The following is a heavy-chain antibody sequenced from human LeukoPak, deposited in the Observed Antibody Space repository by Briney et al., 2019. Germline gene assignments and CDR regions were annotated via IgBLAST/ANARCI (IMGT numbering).Heavy chain of an antibody. D-gene: IGHD1-14*01. CDR2: IYTSGST. CDR3: ARWYRSDFDY. V-gene: IGHV4-4*07. CDR1: GASNDTYFWNYY. Sequence: SETLSLTCAVSGASNDTYFWNYYWSWIRQPAGKGLEWIGRIYTSGSTNYNPSLKSRVTMSVDTSKNQFSLKLSSVTAADTAVYYCARWYRSDFDYWGQGTLVTVSS. J-gene: IGHJ4*02.